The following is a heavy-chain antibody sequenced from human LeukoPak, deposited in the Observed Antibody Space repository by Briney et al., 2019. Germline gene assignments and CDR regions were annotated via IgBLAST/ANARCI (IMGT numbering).Heavy chain of an antibody. D-gene: IGHD6-19*01. CDR1: NYSISTDYY. V-gene: IGHV4-38-2*02. Sequence: SETLSLTCTVSNYSISTDYYWGWIRQPPGQGLEWTGSIDHSGSTYYNPSLKSRITISVDTSNNQFSLKLSSVTAADTAVYYCAREGGQWLERSFDHWGQGTLVTVSS. CDR3: AREGGQWLERSFDH. CDR2: IDHSGST. J-gene: IGHJ4*02.